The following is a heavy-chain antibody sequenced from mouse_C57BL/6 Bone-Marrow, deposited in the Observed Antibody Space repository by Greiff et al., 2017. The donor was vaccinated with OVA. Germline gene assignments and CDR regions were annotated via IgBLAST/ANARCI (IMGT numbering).Heavy chain of an antibody. Sequence: QVQLQQPGAELVKPGASVKLSCKASGYTFTSYWMQWVKQRPGQGLEWIGEIDPSDSYTNYNPKFKGKATLTVDTSSSTAYMQLSSLTSGDSAVYYCARAHYDSWFAYWGQGTLVTVSA. CDR3: ARAHYDSWFAY. CDR2: IDPSDSYT. V-gene: IGHV1-50*01. CDR1: GYTFTSYW. D-gene: IGHD2-4*01. J-gene: IGHJ3*01.